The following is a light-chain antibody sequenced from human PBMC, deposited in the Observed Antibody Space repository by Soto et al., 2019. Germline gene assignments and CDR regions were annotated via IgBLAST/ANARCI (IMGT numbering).Light chain of an antibody. CDR3: QQANSFPFT. CDR2: AAS. Sequence: DIQMTQSPSSVSASVGDRVTITCRASQVINNWLAWYQQKPGKAPNLLIYAASPLQSGVPSRFSGSGSGTDFTLTISSLQPEDFATYYCQQANSFPFTFGPGTKVDIK. V-gene: IGKV1-12*02. J-gene: IGKJ3*01. CDR1: QVINNW.